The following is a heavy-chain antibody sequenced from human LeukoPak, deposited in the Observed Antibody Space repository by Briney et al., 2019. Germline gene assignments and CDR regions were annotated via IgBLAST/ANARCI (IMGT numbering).Heavy chain of an antibody. D-gene: IGHD3-9*01. J-gene: IGHJ6*02. Sequence: SETLSLTCTVSGGSISSGDYYWSWIRQPPGKGLVWIGYIYYSGSTYYNPSLKSRVTISVDTSKNQFSLKLSSVTAADTAVYYCARDTIDPSYYYYGMDVWGQGTTVTVSS. CDR1: GGSISSGDYY. CDR2: IYYSGST. CDR3: ARDTIDPSYYYYGMDV. V-gene: IGHV4-30-4*01.